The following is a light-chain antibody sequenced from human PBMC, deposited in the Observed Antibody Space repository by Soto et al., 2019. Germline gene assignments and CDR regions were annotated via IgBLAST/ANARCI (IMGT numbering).Light chain of an antibody. CDR3: QQYNSWPLT. J-gene: IGKJ4*01. V-gene: IGKV3-15*01. CDR1: QSVSSN. CDR2: GES. Sequence: EIVMTQSPATLSVSPGERATLSCRASQSVSSNLAWYQQKPGQAPRLLIYGESTRATGIPARFSGSGSGTEFTLTISSLQSEDFAIYYCQQYNSWPLTFGGGTKVDIK.